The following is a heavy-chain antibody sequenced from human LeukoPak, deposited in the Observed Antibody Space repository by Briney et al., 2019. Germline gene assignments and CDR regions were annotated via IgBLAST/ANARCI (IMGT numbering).Heavy chain of an antibody. J-gene: IGHJ4*02. Sequence: SETLSLTCDVYGGSFSGYYWSWIRQPPGKGLEWIGEINHSGSTNYNPSLKSRVTISVDTSKNQFSLKLSSVTAADTAVYYCARGVKYCTGGSCYAMDYWGQGTLVTVSS. CDR2: INHSGST. D-gene: IGHD2-15*01. V-gene: IGHV4-34*01. CDR1: GGSFSGYY. CDR3: ARGVKYCTGGSCYAMDY.